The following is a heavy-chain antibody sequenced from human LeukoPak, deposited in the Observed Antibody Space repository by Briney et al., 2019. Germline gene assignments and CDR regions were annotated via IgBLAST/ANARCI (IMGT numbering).Heavy chain of an antibody. CDR3: AREGDSGCYFWFDP. Sequence: PSETLSLTCTVSGGSISSYYWSWIRQPPGKGLEWIGYIYYSGSTNYNPSLKSRVTISVDTSKNQFSLKLSSVTAADTAVYYCAREGDSGCYFWFDPWGQGTLVTVSS. CDR1: GGSISSYY. J-gene: IGHJ5*02. V-gene: IGHV4-59*01. CDR2: IYYSGST. D-gene: IGHD1-26*01.